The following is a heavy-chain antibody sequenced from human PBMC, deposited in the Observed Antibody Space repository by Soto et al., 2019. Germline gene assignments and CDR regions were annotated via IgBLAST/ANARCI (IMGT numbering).Heavy chain of an antibody. D-gene: IGHD3-16*01. V-gene: IGHV4-59*08. Sequence: SETLSLTCTVSGGSISSYYWSWIRQPPGKGLEWIGYIYYSGSTNYNPSLKSQVTISIDTSKNQFSLKLSSVTAADTAVYYCARAWGFYFDYWGQGTLVTVSS. CDR3: ARAWGFYFDY. J-gene: IGHJ4*02. CDR2: IYYSGST. CDR1: GGSISSYY.